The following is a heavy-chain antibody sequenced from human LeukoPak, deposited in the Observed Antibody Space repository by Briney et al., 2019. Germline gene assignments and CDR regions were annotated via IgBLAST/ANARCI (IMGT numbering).Heavy chain of an antibody. D-gene: IGHD5-18*01. Sequence: PGGSLRLSCAASGFTFRSYAMRWVRQAPGKGLEWVSAISGSGGSTYYADSVKGRFTISRDNSKNTLYLQMNSLRAEDTAVYYCARPNTAMVYYHYYYYMDVWGKGTTVTVSS. CDR1: GFTFRSYA. V-gene: IGHV3-23*01. CDR3: ARPNTAMVYYHYYYYMDV. J-gene: IGHJ6*03. CDR2: ISGSGGST.